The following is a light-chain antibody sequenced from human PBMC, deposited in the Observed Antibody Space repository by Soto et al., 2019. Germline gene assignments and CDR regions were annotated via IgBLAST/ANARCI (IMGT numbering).Light chain of an antibody. CDR1: KLGDKH. CDR3: QAWESTTAGGV. J-gene: IGLJ2*01. CDR2: QDD. V-gene: IGLV3-1*01. Sequence: SYELTQPPSVSVSPGQTASISCSGDKLGDKHVCWYQQKPGQSPLLVIYQDDKRPSGIPERFSGSTSGDTATLTVTGTQTMDEADYYCQAWESTTAGGVFGGGTKLTVL.